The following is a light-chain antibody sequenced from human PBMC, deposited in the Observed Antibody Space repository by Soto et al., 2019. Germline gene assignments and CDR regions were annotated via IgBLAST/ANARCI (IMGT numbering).Light chain of an antibody. CDR2: EGS. CDR1: SSDVGTYNL. J-gene: IGLJ7*01. V-gene: IGLV2-23*01. Sequence: QSVLTQPASVSGSPGQSITISCTGTSSDVGTYNLVSWHQHHPGKAPKLIIYEGSKRPSGVSNRFSGSKSGNTASLTICGLQAEDEADYYCCSFAVGSTLVFGGGTQLTVL. CDR3: CSFAVGSTLV.